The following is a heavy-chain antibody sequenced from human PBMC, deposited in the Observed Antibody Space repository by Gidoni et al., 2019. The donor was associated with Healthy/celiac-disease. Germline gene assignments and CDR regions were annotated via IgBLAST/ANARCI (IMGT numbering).Heavy chain of an antibody. J-gene: IGHJ6*02. V-gene: IGHV4-34*01. CDR1: GGSFSGYY. Sequence: QVQLQQWGAGLLKPSETLSLTCAIYGGSFSGYYWSWIRQPPGKGLEWIGEISHSGSTNYNPSLKSRVTISVDTSKTQFSLKLSSVTAADTAVYYCARVTKLGYCSGGSCYSAMYYYYGMDVWGQGTTVTVSS. CDR3: ARVTKLGYCSGGSCYSAMYYYYGMDV. CDR2: ISHSGST. D-gene: IGHD2-15*01.